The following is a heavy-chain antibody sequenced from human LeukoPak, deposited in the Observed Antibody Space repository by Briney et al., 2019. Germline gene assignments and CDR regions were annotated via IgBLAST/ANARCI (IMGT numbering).Heavy chain of an antibody. V-gene: IGHV1-46*01. D-gene: IGHD4-17*01. CDR3: ARAGYGDYEDYFDY. Sequence: GASVKVSCKASGYTFTSYSMHWVRQAPGQGLEWMGIINPSGGSTSYAQKFQGRVTMTRDTSTSTVYMELNSLRAEDTAVYYCARAGYGDYEDYFDYWGQGTLVTVSS. J-gene: IGHJ4*02. CDR2: INPSGGST. CDR1: GYTFTSYS.